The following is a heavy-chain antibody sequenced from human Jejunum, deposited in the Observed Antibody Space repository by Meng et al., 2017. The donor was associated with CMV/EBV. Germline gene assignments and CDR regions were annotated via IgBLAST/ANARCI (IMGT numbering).Heavy chain of an antibody. Sequence: LWDPGPGLVSPSVTLPLTGPVSGAPISTYYWTWIRQPAGKGLEWIGHIYTGGATNYNPSLKNRVTMSVDTSKTQFFLRLNSVTAADTAVYFCARASGFRGAKFDYWGQGLLVTVSS. CDR2: IYTGGAT. D-gene: IGHD3-10*01. CDR1: GAPISTYY. V-gene: IGHV4-4*07. CDR3: ARASGFRGAKFDY. J-gene: IGHJ4*02.